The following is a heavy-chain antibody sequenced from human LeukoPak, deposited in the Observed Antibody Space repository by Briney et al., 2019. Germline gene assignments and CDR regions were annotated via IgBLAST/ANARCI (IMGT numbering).Heavy chain of an antibody. CDR3: ARXTMITFGGVXEPLFDX. Sequence: ASVKVSCKASGYTFTGYYMHWVRQAPGQGLEWMGRINPNSGGTNYAQKFQGGVTMTRDTSISTAYMELSRLRSDDTAVYYCARXTMITFGGVXEPLFDXWGQGTLVTXSS. D-gene: IGHD3-16*01. V-gene: IGHV1-2*06. CDR1: GYTFTGYY. J-gene: IGHJ4*02. CDR2: INPNSGGT.